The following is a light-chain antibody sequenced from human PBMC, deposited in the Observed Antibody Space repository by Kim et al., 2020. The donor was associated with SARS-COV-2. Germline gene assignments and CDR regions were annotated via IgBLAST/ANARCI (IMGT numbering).Light chain of an antibody. CDR3: QQYNDWPLYS. CDR1: QSLSTN. J-gene: IGKJ2*03. Sequence: ASPGERATLSCTASQSLSTNLAWYQEKPGQAPRLLIYGASTRATGIPARFSGSGSGTEFTLTISSLQSEDFAVYYCQQYNDWPLYSFGQGTKLEI. CDR2: GAS. V-gene: IGKV3-15*01.